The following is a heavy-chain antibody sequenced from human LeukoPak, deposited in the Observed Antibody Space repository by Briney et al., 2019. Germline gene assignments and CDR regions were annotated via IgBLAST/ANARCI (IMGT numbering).Heavy chain of an antibody. CDR2: IAIAGDT. CDR1: GFTFSRYD. V-gene: IGHV3-13*01. CDR3: ARGVDGFDP. J-gene: IGHJ5*02. Sequence: GGSLRLSCAAFGFTFSRYDIHWVRQAAGKGLEWVAAIAIAGDTFYAASVKGRFTISGENAKNSLYLQMNSLRAGDTAVYYCARGVDGFDPWGQGTLVTVSS.